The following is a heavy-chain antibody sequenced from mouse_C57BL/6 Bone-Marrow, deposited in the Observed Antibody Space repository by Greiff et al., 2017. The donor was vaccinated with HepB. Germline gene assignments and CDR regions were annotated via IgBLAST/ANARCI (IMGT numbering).Heavy chain of an antibody. CDR3: TRDPYYQYAMDY. V-gene: IGHV5-9-1*02. J-gene: IGHJ4*01. D-gene: IGHD1-1*01. Sequence: EVKVEESGEGLVKPGGSLKLSCAASGFTFSSYAMSWVRQTPEKRLEWVAYISSGGDYIYYADTVKGRFTISRDNARNTLYLQMSSLKSEDTAMYYCTRDPYYQYAMDYWGQGTSVTVSS. CDR2: ISSGGDYI. CDR1: GFTFSSYA.